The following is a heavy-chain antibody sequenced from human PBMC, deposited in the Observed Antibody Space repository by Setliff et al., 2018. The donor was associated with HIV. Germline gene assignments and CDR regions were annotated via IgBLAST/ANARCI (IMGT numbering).Heavy chain of an antibody. J-gene: IGHJ4*02. V-gene: IGHV4-34*01. CDR1: GGSFNDYY. CDR3: ARGLNYYGSGSYLPLGY. Sequence: SETLSLTCAVYGGSFNDYYWTWIRQPPGKGLEWIGEIDHSGSTKYHASLKSRVTISIDTSKNQISLKLSSVTAADTAVYYRARGLNYYGSGSYLPLGYWGQGTLVTVSS. CDR2: IDHSGST. D-gene: IGHD3-10*01.